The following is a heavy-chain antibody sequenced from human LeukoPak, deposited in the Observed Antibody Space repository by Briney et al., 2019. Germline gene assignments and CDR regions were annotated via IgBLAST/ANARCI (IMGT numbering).Heavy chain of an antibody. CDR3: AKECARPPIVSGVDY. CDR2: ISGSGGST. D-gene: IGHD3-16*02. J-gene: IGHJ4*02. V-gene: IGHV3-23*01. CDR1: GFTFSSYA. Sequence: GGSLRLSCAASGFTFSSYAMSWVRQAPGKGLEWVSAISGSGGSTYYADSVKGRFTISRDNSKNMLYLQMNSLRAEDTAVYYCAKECARPPIVSGVDYWGQGTLVTVSS.